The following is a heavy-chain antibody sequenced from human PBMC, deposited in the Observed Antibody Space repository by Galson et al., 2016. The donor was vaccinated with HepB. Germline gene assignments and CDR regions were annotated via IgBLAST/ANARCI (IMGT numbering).Heavy chain of an antibody. J-gene: IGHJ5*02. CDR3: AKDIRSGFYGRCFDP. CDR2: ISGSGGSP. CDR1: GFTFSNYA. Sequence: SLRLSCAASGFTFSNYAMSWVRKAPGKGLEWVSAISGSGGSPYYADSVKGRFTISRDNSKNNLYLKMNSLRVENTALYYLAKDIRSGFYGRCFDPWGQGTLVTVSS. D-gene: IGHD3-3*01. V-gene: IGHV3-23*01.